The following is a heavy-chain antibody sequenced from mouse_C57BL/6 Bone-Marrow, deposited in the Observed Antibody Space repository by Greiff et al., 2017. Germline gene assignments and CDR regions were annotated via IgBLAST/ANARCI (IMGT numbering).Heavy chain of an antibody. J-gene: IGHJ3*01. D-gene: IGHD2-4*01. V-gene: IGHV1-64*01. CDR1: GYTFTSYW. Sequence: VQLQQPGAELVKPGASVKLSCKASGYTFTSYWMHWVKQRPGQGLEWIGMIHPNSGSTNYNEKFKSKATLTVDKSSSTAYMQLSSLTSEYSAVYYCARNYGVLAYWGQGTLVTVSA. CDR3: ARNYGVLAY. CDR2: IHPNSGST.